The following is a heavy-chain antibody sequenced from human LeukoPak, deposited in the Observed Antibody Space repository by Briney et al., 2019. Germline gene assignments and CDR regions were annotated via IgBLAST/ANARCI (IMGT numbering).Heavy chain of an antibody. D-gene: IGHD2-2*01. Sequence: PGGSLRLSCAASGFTFSSHAMSRVRQAPGKGLEWVSAISGSGGSTYYADSVKGRFTISRDNSKNTLYLQMNSLRAEDTAVYYCAKVGTVVPAARFDYWGQGTLVTVSS. CDR3: AKVGTVVPAARFDY. CDR1: GFTFSSHA. CDR2: ISGSGGST. J-gene: IGHJ4*02. V-gene: IGHV3-23*01.